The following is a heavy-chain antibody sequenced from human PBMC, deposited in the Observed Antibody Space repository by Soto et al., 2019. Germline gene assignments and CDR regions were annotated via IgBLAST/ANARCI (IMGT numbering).Heavy chain of an antibody. J-gene: IGHJ6*02. Sequence: EVQLVESGGGLVQPGGSLRLSCVDPGFTFSSYWMSWVRRAPGKGLEGVGNIKQDGSEENYVDSVKGRFPISRDNAKNSMYLQMNSLRAEDTAVYYWARIAASGRGWDVWGQGTTVVVSS. D-gene: IGHD6-13*01. CDR3: ARIAASGRGWDV. CDR2: IKQDGSEE. CDR1: GFTFSSYW. V-gene: IGHV3-7*01.